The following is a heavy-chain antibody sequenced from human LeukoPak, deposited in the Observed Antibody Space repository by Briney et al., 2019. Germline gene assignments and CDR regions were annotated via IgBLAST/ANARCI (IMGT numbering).Heavy chain of an antibody. CDR1: GFTFSSYG. CDR3: AANTT. J-gene: IGHJ5*02. V-gene: IGHV3-30*02. D-gene: IGHD3-3*01. CDR2: IRYDGSNK. Sequence: AGGSLRLSCAASGFTFSSYGMHWVRQAPGKGLEWVAFIRYDGSNKYYADSVKGRFTISRDNSKNTLYPQMNSLRAEDTAVYYCAANTTWGQGTLVTVSS.